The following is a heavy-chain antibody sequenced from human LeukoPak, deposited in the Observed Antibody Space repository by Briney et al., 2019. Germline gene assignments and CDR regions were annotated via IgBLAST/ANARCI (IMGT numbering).Heavy chain of an antibody. D-gene: IGHD1-26*01. CDR1: GFTFSDYY. CDR3: ARDPYSGGYGDYYYYYMDV. CDR2: ITSSSSYI. V-gene: IGHV3-11*06. J-gene: IGHJ6*03. Sequence: GGSLRLSCAASGFTFSDYYMSWIHQAPGKGLEWVSSITSSSSYIYYADSVKGRFTISRDNAKNSLYLQINSLRAEDTAVYYCARDPYSGGYGDYYYYYMDVWGKGTTVTISS.